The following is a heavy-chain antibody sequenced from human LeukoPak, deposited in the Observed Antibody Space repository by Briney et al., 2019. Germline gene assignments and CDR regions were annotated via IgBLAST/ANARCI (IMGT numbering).Heavy chain of an antibody. V-gene: IGHV4-39*01. J-gene: IGHJ6*02. CDR2: IHSSGNS. CDR1: GGSTSSSSYY. Sequence: MSSETLSLTCTVSGGSTSSSSYYWGWIRQPPGKGLEWIGNIHSSGNSFCNPSLKSRVTISVDTSKNQFSLKLSSVTAADTAVYYCEKDSHLDVWGQGTTVTVSS. CDR3: EKDSHLDV. D-gene: IGHD2-15*01.